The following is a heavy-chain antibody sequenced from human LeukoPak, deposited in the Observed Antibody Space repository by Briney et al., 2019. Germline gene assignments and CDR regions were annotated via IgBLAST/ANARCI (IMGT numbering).Heavy chain of an antibody. J-gene: IGHJ4*02. CDR1: GFTFSNAW. CDR3: SSYYDSSGYYIRDY. D-gene: IGHD3-22*01. V-gene: IGHV3-15*01. Sequence: PGESLKISCAASGFTFSNAWMSWVRQAPGKGLEWVGRIKSKTDGGTTDYAAPVKGRFTISRDDSKNTLYLQMNSLKTEDTAVYYCSSYYDSSGYYIRDYWGQGTLVTVSS. CDR2: IKSKTDGGTT.